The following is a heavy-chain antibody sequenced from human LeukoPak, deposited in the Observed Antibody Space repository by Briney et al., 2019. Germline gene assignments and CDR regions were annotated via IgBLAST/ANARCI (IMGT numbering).Heavy chain of an antibody. CDR1: GGSFSGYY. D-gene: IGHD6-19*01. V-gene: IGHV4-34*01. Sequence: SETLSLTCAVYGGSFSGYYWSWIRQPPGKGLEWIGEINHSGSTNYNPSLKSRVTISVDTSKNQFSLKLSSVTAADTAVYYCARDRGAVAAFDYWGQGTLVTVSS. CDR3: ARDRGAVAAFDY. CDR2: INHSGST. J-gene: IGHJ4*02.